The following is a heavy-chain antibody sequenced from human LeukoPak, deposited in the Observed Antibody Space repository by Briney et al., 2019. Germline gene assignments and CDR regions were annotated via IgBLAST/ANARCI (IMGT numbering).Heavy chain of an antibody. D-gene: IGHD6-6*01. Sequence: GGSLRLSCAASGFTFSSYEMNWVRQAPGKGLEWVSYISSSGSTIYYADSVKGRFTISRDNSKNTLHLQMNSLRAEDTAVYYCARTPGSSPPLGYYMDVWGKGTTVTVSS. V-gene: IGHV3-48*03. CDR3: ARTPGSSPPLGYYMDV. J-gene: IGHJ6*03. CDR1: GFTFSSYE. CDR2: ISSSGSTI.